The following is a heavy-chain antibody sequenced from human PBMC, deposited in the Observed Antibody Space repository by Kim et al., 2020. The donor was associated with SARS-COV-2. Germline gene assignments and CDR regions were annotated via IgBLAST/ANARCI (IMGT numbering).Heavy chain of an antibody. V-gene: IGHV3-74*03. D-gene: IGHD3-16*01. Sequence: GGSLRLSCAASGFTLSSHWMHWVRQGPGKGLVWVSSINSDGSTTTYADPVKGRFTISRDNAKNTLFLEMNRLRAEDTAVYYCAREVVNDWDFDIWGQGTMVTVSS. CDR1: GFTLSSHW. J-gene: IGHJ3*02. CDR2: INSDGSTT. CDR3: AREVVNDWDFDI.